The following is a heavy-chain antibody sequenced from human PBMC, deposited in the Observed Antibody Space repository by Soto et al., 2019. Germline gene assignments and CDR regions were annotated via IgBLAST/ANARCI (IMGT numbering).Heavy chain of an antibody. CDR2: IGVYANT. J-gene: IGHJ4*02. D-gene: IGHD1-26*01. CDR1: GFTFSSYD. Sequence: EVELLESGGDLVQPGGSLRLSCAASGFTFSSYDMNWVRQAPGKGLEWVSAIGVYANTYYADSVKGRFTISRDDSRNTVHLQLNSLRDDDTAVYYCTKESTVGSPGDYFDSWGQGTLVTVSS. V-gene: IGHV3-23*01. CDR3: TKESTVGSPGDYFDS.